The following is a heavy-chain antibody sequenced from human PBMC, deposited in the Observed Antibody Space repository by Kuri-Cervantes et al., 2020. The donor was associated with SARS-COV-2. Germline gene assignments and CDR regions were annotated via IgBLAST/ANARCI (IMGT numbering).Heavy chain of an antibody. J-gene: IGHJ6*02. CDR1: GFTSSSYA. Sequence: GGSLRLSCAASGFTSSSYAMHWVRQAPGKGLGWVAVISYDGSNKYYADSVKGRFTISRDSSKNTLYLQMSSLRAEDTAVYYCAKEYCSSTSCYFLFGYYYYGMDVWGQGTTVTVSS. CDR3: AKEYCSSTSCYFLFGYYYYGMDV. V-gene: IGHV3-30-3*02. CDR2: ISYDGSNK. D-gene: IGHD2-2*01.